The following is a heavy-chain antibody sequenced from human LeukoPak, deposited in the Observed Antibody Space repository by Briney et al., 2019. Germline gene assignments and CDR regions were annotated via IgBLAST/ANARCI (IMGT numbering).Heavy chain of an antibody. J-gene: IGHJ4*02. CDR1: GFTFSSYG. D-gene: IGHD2/OR15-2a*01. CDR2: IPYDGSNK. V-gene: IGHV3-30*02. Sequence: HPGESLKISCAASGFTFSSYGIHWVRQAPGKGPEWVAFIPYDGSNKYYADSVKGRFTISRDNSKNTLYLQMNSLRAEDTAVYYCAKDGGYYSLNYWGQGTLVTVSS. CDR3: AKDGGYYSLNY.